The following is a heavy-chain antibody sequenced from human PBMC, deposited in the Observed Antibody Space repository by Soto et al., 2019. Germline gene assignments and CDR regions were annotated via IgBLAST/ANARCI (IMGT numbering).Heavy chain of an antibody. Sequence: QVQLQQWGAGLLKPSETLSLTCAVYGGSFSGYYWNGIRQPPGKGLEWIGEISQSGTINYNPSLKSRVTLSVDASKSQCSLRLTSVTAADTAVYYCARGHVWGITKEGYFAHWGQGSLLTVSS. J-gene: IGHJ4*02. D-gene: IGHD3-16*01. CDR1: GGSFSGYY. CDR3: ARGHVWGITKEGYFAH. V-gene: IGHV4-34*02. CDR2: ISQSGTI.